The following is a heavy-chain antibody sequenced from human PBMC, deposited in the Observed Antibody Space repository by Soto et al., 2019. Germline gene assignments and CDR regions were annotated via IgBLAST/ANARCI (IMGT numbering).Heavy chain of an antibody. J-gene: IGHJ4*02. CDR1: GYTFTSYS. V-gene: IGHV1-3*01. CDR2: INAGNGNT. CDR3: ATPQDYDGCLYS. D-gene: IGHD3-22*01. Sequence: ASVKVSCKASGYTFTSYSMHWVRQAPGQRLEWMGWINAGNGNTKYSQKFQGRVTITRDTPASTAYLELNSLISEDTAVHYCATPQDYDGCLYSWGQGTLVTVSS.